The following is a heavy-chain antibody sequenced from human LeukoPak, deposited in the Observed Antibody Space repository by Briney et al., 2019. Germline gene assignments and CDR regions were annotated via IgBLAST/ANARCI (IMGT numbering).Heavy chain of an antibody. J-gene: IGHJ4*02. V-gene: IGHV3-30-3*01. D-gene: IGHD2-2*02. CDR1: GFTFSSSA. CDR2: ISYDGSNK. Sequence: GGSLRLSCAASGFTFSSSAMHWVRQAPGKGLEWVAVISYDGSNKYYADSVKGRFTISRDNSKNTLYLQMNSLRAEDTAVYYCARSTVSRYCSSTSCYTLPDYWGQGTLVTVSS. CDR3: ARSTVSRYCSSTSCYTLPDY.